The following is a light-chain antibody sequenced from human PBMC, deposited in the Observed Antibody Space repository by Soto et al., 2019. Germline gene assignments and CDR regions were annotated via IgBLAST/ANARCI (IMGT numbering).Light chain of an antibody. Sequence: EIVLTQSPATLSVSPGERATLSCRASQSVSSNLAWYQQKPGQAPRLLIYGASTRATGIPARFSGSESGTEFTLTISSLQSEDFAVYYCQQYNTWLMYTFGQGTKLEIK. V-gene: IGKV3-15*01. CDR1: QSVSSN. CDR2: GAS. J-gene: IGKJ2*01. CDR3: QQYNTWLMYT.